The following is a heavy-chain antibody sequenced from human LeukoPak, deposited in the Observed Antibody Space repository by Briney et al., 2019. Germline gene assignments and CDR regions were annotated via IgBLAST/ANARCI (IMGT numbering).Heavy chain of an antibody. J-gene: IGHJ6*02. D-gene: IGHD6-13*01. CDR2: INHSGST. CDR1: GGSFSGYY. CDR3: ARGRSIRSSWTNYYYYGMDV. Sequence: SETLSLTCAVYGGSFSGYYWSWIRQPPGKGLEWIGEINHSGSTNYNPSLKSRVTISVDTSKNQFSLKLSSVTAADTAVYYCARGRSIRSSWTNYYYYGMDVWGQGTTVTVSS. V-gene: IGHV4-34*01.